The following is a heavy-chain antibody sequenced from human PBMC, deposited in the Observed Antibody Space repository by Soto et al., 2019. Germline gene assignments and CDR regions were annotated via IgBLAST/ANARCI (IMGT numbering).Heavy chain of an antibody. J-gene: IGHJ4*02. CDR3: ARDRSNGSFRYFDY. D-gene: IGHD1-26*01. Sequence: ASVKVSCKASGYTFTSYTMHWVRQAPGQRLEWMGWINAGNGNTKYSQKFQGRVTITRDTSASTAYMELSSLRSEDTAVYYCARDRSNGSFRYFDYWDQGPLGTVSS. CDR2: INAGNGNT. CDR1: GYTFTSYT. V-gene: IGHV1-3*01.